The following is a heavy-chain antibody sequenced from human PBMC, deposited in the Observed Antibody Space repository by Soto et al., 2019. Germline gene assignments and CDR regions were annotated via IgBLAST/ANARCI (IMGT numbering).Heavy chain of an antibody. Sequence: PGESLKISCKGSGYSFTSYWISWVRQMPGKGLEWMGRIDPSDSYTNYSPSFQGHVTISADKSISTAYLQWSSLKASDTAMYYCASCSMVRGVMVYYYGMDVWGQGTTVTAP. CDR1: GYSFTSYW. J-gene: IGHJ6*02. CDR2: IDPSDSYT. D-gene: IGHD3-10*01. V-gene: IGHV5-10-1*01. CDR3: ASCSMVRGVMVYYYGMDV.